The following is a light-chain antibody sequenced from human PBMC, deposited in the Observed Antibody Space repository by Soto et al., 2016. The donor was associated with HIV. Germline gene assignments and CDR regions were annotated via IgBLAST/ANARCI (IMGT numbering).Light chain of an antibody. Sequence: SYDLSQPPSVSVSPGQTASISCSGETLSDKFVCWYQQKPGQSPVLVIYQDNQRPSGIPERFSGSTFGRKATLTIRETQAMDEADYYCQAWDTSTVIFGGGTKLTVL. CDR2: QDN. CDR1: TLSDKF. V-gene: IGLV3-1*01. CDR3: QAWDTSTVI. J-gene: IGLJ2*01.